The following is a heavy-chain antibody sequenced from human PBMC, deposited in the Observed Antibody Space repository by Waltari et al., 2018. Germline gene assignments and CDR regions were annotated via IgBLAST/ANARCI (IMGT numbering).Heavy chain of an antibody. Sequence: QVQLQESGPGLVKPPGTVSLTCTVSGGSISTNYRSLIRQSPGKGLEWIGYIYGSGITNYNPSLKSRVTMSVDTPKRQISLKLYSVTAADAAVYYCARDGGSSSAFDIWGPGTMVTVSS. D-gene: IGHD6-6*01. CDR3: ARDGGSSSAFDI. CDR2: IYGSGIT. CDR1: GGSISTNY. J-gene: IGHJ3*02. V-gene: IGHV4-59*01.